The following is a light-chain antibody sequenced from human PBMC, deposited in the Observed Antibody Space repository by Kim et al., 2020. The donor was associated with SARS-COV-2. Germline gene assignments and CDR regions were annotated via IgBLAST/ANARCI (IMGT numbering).Light chain of an antibody. CDR3: QQYNSYALT. Sequence: DIQMTQSPSTLSASVGDRVTITCRASQSISRLLAWYQQKPGKAPKLLIYDASSLESGVPSSFSGSGSGTEFTLTISSLQPDDFATYYCQQYNSYALTFGGGTKVDIK. J-gene: IGKJ4*01. V-gene: IGKV1-5*01. CDR2: DAS. CDR1: QSISRL.